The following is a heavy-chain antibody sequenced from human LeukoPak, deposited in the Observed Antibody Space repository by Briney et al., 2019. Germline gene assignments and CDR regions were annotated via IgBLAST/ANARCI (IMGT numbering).Heavy chain of an antibody. CDR1: GGSFSTYY. CDR2: IYYSGST. V-gene: IGHV4-34*01. CDR3: ARTKGDYYDSSGYYQRGEGFDY. D-gene: IGHD3-22*01. J-gene: IGHJ4*02. Sequence: SETLSLTCAVYGGSFSTYYWSWIRQPPGKGLEWIGSIYYSGSTYYNPSLKSRVTISVDTSKNQFSLKLSSVTAADTAVYYCARTKGDYYDSSGYYQRGEGFDYWGQGTLVTVSS.